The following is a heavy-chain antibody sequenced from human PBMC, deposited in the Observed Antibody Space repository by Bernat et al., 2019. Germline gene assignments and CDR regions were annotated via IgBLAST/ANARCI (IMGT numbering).Heavy chain of an antibody. CDR2: IIPILGIA. CDR3: ARDGWELFKFWFDP. V-gene: IGHV1-69*04. D-gene: IGHD1-26*01. J-gene: IGHJ5*02. Sequence: QVQLVQSGAEVKKPGSSVKVSCKASGGTFSSYAISWVRQAPGQGLEWMGRIIPILGIANYAQKFQGRVTITADKSTSTAYMELSSLRSEDTDVYYCARDGWELFKFWFDPWGQGTLVTVSS. CDR1: GGTFSSYA.